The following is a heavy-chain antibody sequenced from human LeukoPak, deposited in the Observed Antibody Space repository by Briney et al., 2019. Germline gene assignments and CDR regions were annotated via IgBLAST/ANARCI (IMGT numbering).Heavy chain of an antibody. J-gene: IGHJ4*02. CDR2: INHSGYT. Sequence: TPSETLSLTCAVSGVSFNDYYWSWVRQTPGRGLEWIGEINHSGYTNDSPSLKSRVTLSIDTSRKQFSLNLRSVTVADTGIYYCTRMTTGHDYWGQGTLVTVS. V-gene: IGHV4-34*01. D-gene: IGHD4-17*01. CDR3: TRMTTGHDY. CDR1: GVSFNDYY.